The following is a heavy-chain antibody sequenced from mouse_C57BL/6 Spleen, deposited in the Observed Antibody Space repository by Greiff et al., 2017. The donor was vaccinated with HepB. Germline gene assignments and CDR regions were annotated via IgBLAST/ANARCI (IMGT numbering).Heavy chain of an antibody. CDR2: IYPGDGDT. Sequence: QVQLQHSGPELVKPGASVKISCKASGYAFSSSWMNWVKQRPGKGLEWIGRIYPGDGDTNYNGKFKGKATLTADKSSSTAYMQLSSLTSEDSAVYFCARNYGTSYGDYWGQGTTLTVSS. V-gene: IGHV1-82*01. CDR3: ARNYGTSYGDY. J-gene: IGHJ2*01. D-gene: IGHD1-1*01. CDR1: GYAFSSSW.